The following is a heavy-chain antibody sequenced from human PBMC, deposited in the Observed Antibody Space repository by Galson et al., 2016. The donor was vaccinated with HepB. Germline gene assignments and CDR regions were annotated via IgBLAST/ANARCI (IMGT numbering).Heavy chain of an antibody. J-gene: IGHJ5*02. D-gene: IGHD4-23*01. CDR2: INHDSGDT. CDR1: GYTFTSYD. CDR3: ARIDYRANLRAPNWIDP. V-gene: IGHV1-8*01. Sequence: SVKVSCKASGYTFTSYDISWVRQATGQGLEWMGWINHDSGDTGYAQKFQGRVTMTRNTSTRTAYMELRSLRFEDTAVYYCARIDYRANLRAPNWIDPWGQGTLVTVSS.